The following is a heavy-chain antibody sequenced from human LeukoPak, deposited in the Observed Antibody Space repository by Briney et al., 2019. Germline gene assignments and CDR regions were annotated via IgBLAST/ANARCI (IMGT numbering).Heavy chain of an antibody. Sequence: GXSLRLSCAASGFTFSDYYMSWIRQAPGKGLEWVSYISSSGSTIYSADSVKGRFTISRDNAKNSLYLQMNSLRAEDTAVYYCARGVGGYSYGYSYYYYMDVWGKGTTVTVSS. CDR2: ISSSGSTI. V-gene: IGHV3-11*04. CDR1: GFTFSDYY. D-gene: IGHD5-18*01. CDR3: ARGVGGYSYGYSYYYYMDV. J-gene: IGHJ6*03.